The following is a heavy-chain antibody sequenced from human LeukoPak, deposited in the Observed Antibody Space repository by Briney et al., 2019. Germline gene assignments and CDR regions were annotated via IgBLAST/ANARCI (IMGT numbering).Heavy chain of an antibody. J-gene: IGHJ4*02. Sequence: PGGSLRLSCAASGFTFSSYAMSWVRQAPGKGLEWVAVISYDGSNKYYADSVKGRFTISRDNSKNTPYLQMNSLRAEDTAVYYCAKDPNSSGWYYFDYWGQGTLVTVSS. CDR3: AKDPNSSGWYYFDY. V-gene: IGHV3-30*18. D-gene: IGHD6-19*01. CDR2: ISYDGSNK. CDR1: GFTFSSYA.